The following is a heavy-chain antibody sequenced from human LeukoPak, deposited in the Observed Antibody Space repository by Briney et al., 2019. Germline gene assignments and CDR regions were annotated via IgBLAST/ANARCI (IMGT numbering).Heavy chain of an antibody. CDR3: AKTSPPGYSSGWYSLDY. Sequence: GGSLRLSCAASGFTFSSYAMSWVRQAPGKGLEWVSAISASGGNTYYADSVKGRFTISRDNSKNTLYLQMHSLGAEDTAIYYCAKTSPPGYSSGWYSLDYWGQGTLVTVSS. D-gene: IGHD6-19*01. J-gene: IGHJ4*02. V-gene: IGHV3-23*01. CDR2: ISASGGNT. CDR1: GFTFSSYA.